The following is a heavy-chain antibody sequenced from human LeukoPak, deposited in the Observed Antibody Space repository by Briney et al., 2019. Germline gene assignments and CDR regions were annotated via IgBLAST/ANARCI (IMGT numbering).Heavy chain of an antibody. CDR2: ISYDGSDK. J-gene: IGHJ5*02. V-gene: IGHV3-30*04. CDR1: GFTFSSYG. Sequence: GGSLRLSCAASGFTFSSYGMHWVRQAPGKGLEWVAVISYDGSDKYYADSVKGRFTISRDNSKNTLYLQMNSLRAEDTAVYYCARDRTPAGTMVRGVTLLKPNWFDPWGQGTLVTVSS. D-gene: IGHD3-10*01. CDR3: ARDRTPAGTMVRGVTLLKPNWFDP.